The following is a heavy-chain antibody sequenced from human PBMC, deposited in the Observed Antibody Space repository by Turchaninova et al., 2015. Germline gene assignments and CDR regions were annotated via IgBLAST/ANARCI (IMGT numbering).Heavy chain of an antibody. V-gene: IGHV4-61*01. CDR3: ARYYGSAFDY. Sequence: QVQLQESGPGLVKASEPLSLTCPVSGGAVSSASHHWSWIRQPPGKGLEWIGYIYYSGSTNYNPSLKSRVTISVDTSKNQFSLRLSSVTAADTAVYYCARYYGSAFDYWGQGSLVTVSS. D-gene: IGHD3-10*01. CDR2: IYYSGST. J-gene: IGHJ4*02. CDR1: GGAVSSASHH.